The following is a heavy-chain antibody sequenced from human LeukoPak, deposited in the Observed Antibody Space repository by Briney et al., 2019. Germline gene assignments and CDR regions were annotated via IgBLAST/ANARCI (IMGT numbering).Heavy chain of an antibody. CDR1: GSGFTFGNFA. D-gene: IGHD3/OR15-3a*01. J-gene: IGHJ6*03. V-gene: IGHV3-23*01. CDR3: AKDGSWVDCYFYFYMAL. Sequence: GGSLRLSCEVSGSGFTFGNFAMSWVRQAPGKGLEWVSGISGSGYYTYYADSVKGRFTISRDNSKNTLYIQMNSLRAEDTAVYYCAKDGSWVDCYFYFYMALWGKGATGTVSS. CDR2: ISGSGYYT.